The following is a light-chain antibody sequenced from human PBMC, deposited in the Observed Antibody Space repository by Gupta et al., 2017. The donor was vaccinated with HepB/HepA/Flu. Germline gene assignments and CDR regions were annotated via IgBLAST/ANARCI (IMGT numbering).Light chain of an antibody. J-gene: IGLJ3*02. V-gene: IGLV2-14*03. CDR2: EVT. Sequence: QSALTQPASVSGSPGTSITISCNGTSRDVGLYNYVSWYQQPPGKAPKVILYEVTNRPSGVSNRFSGSKSGNTASLTISGLQAEDEADYYCSSYTTRSTHLFGGGTKLTVL. CDR1: SRDVGLYNY. CDR3: SSYTTRSTHL.